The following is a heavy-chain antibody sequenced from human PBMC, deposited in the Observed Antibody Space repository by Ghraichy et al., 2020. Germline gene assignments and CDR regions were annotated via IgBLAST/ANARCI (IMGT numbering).Heavy chain of an antibody. V-gene: IGHV6-1*01. Sequence: SQTPLTCAISGDSVSSNSAAWNWIRQSPSRGLEWLGRTYYRSKWYTEYAVSVKSRITIKPDTSKNQVSLQLNSVTPVDTAVYYCVRSSGLFDYWGQGTLVAVSS. D-gene: IGHD3-10*01. CDR2: TYYRSKWYT. CDR3: VRSSGLFDY. J-gene: IGHJ4*02. CDR1: GDSVSSNSAA.